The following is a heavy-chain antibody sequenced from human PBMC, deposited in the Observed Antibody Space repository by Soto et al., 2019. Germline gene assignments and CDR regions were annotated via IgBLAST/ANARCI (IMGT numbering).Heavy chain of an antibody. CDR3: ARDSVRGYYDSSGYFTALDY. D-gene: IGHD3-22*01. V-gene: IGHV3-7*01. CDR2: IKEDGGEK. Sequence: GGSLRLSCAASGFTFSSYWMSWVRQAPGKGLEWVANIKEDGGEKHYVDSVKGRFTISRDNAKKSLVLQMNSLRAEDTAVYYCARDSVRGYYDSSGYFTALDYWGQGTLVTVSS. J-gene: IGHJ4*02. CDR1: GFTFSSYW.